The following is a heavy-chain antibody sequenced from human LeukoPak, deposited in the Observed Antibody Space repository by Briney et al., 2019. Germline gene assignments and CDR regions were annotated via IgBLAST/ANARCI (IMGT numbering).Heavy chain of an antibody. CDR1: GGSISSSY. V-gene: IGHV4-59*08. D-gene: IGHD6-13*01. J-gene: IGHJ4*02. CDR3: ARLTSSSSGSSFDY. CDR2: IYYSGST. Sequence: SETLSLTCTVSGGSISSSYWSWIRQPPGKGLEWIGYIYYSGSTNYNPSLKSRVTISVDTSKNQFSLKLNSVTAADTAVYYCARLTSSSSGSSFDYWGQGTLDTVSS.